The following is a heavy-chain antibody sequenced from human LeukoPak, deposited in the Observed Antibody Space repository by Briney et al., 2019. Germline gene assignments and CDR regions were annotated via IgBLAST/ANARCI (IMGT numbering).Heavy chain of an antibody. J-gene: IGHJ4*02. V-gene: IGHV3-11*04. Sequence: GGSLRLSCAASRFIFNDYSMSWVRQAPGKGLEWISHISTSGAAIFYADSVEGRFTISRDNSKNTLYLQMNSLRAEDTAVYYCARGASVPSYDFWSGYHLFDYWGQGTLVTVSS. D-gene: IGHD3-3*01. CDR3: ARGASVPSYDFWSGYHLFDY. CDR1: RFIFNDYS. CDR2: ISTSGAAI.